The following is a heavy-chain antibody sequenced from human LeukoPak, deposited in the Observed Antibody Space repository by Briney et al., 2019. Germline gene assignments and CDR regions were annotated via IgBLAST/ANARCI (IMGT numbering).Heavy chain of an antibody. CDR1: GGSINNYY. CDR3: ARDEYGGPFDY. CDR2: SSYSVNT. J-gene: IGHJ4*02. D-gene: IGHD4/OR15-4a*01. V-gene: IGHV4-59*01. Sequence: SETLSLTCTVSGGSINNYYWNWIRQPPGKGLEWIGYSSYSVNTYYNPSLRTRVTIPVDMSKNQFYLQMSSVTAADTAVYYCARDEYGGPFDYWGQGALVTVSS.